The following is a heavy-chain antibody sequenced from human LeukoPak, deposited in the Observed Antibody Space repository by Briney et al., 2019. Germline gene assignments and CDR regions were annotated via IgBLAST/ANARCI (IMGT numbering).Heavy chain of an antibody. V-gene: IGHV4-59*11. Sequence: PSETLSLTCTVSGGSISSHYWSWIRQPPGKGLEWIGYISYIGSTNYNPSLKSRVTISVDTSKNQFSLKLSSVTAADTAVYYCARDQLTAGYYMDVWGIGTTVTVSS. CDR3: ARDQLTAGYYMDV. CDR2: ISYIGST. D-gene: IGHD1-14*01. CDR1: GGSISSHY. J-gene: IGHJ6*03.